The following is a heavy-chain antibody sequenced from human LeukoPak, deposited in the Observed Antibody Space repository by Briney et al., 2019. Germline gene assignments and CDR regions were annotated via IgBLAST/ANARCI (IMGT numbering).Heavy chain of an antibody. CDR1: GGSISSSDW. CDR2: IYHSGST. CDR3: ARDCGGDCYSAFDI. V-gene: IGHV4-4*02. J-gene: IGHJ3*02. D-gene: IGHD2-21*02. Sequence: SGTLSLTCAVSGGSISSSDWWSWVRQPPGKGLEWIGEIYHSGSTNYNPSLKSRVTISVDKSKNQFSLKLSSVTAADTAVYYCARDCGGDCYSAFDIWGQGTMVTVSS.